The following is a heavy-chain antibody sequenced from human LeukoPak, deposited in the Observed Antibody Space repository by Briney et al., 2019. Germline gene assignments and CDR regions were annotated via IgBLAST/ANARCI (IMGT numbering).Heavy chain of an antibody. CDR1: GGSISSHY. CDR3: AREFRIPAARVYSFDS. D-gene: IGHD6-25*01. Sequence: SETLSLTCTVSGGSISSHYWSWIRQPPGKGLEWIGSSHYSGSTNYNPSLKSRVSISVDASKNQFSLKLSSVTAADTAVYYCAREFRIPAARVYSFDSWGQGTLVTVFS. V-gene: IGHV4-59*11. CDR2: SHYSGST. J-gene: IGHJ4*02.